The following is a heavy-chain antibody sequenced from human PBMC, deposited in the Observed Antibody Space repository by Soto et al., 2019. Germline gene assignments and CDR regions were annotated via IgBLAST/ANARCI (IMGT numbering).Heavy chain of an antibody. CDR1: GYTFTGYF. CDR3: ARERNSRWSPEY. Sequence: ASVKVSCKASGYTFTGYFIHWVRQAPGQGLEWMGWINPNTGATNYAQKFQGRVTMPRDTSISTAYMELTRLTSDDTALYFCARERNSRWSPEYWGQRTMVTVSS. J-gene: IGHJ4*02. CDR2: INPNTGAT. D-gene: IGHD2-15*01. V-gene: IGHV1-2*02.